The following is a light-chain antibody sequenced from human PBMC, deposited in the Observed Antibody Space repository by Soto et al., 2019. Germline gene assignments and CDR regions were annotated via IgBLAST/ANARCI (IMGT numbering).Light chain of an antibody. CDR2: DAS. V-gene: IGKV1-5*01. J-gene: IGKJ4*01. CDR1: QSISNL. Sequence: DIQMTQSPSPLSASVGDRVTITCRASQSISNLLAWYQQKPGKAPKVLIYDASSLESGVPSRFSGSGSGTEFTLTISSLRPDDFATYYCQQYNRSPLTFGGGTKVEIK. CDR3: QQYNRSPLT.